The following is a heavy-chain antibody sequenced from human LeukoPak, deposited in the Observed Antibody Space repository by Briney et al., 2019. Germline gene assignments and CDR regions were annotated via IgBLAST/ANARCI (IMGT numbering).Heavy chain of an antibody. J-gene: IGHJ5*02. CDR2: ISAYNGNT. Sequence: ASVKVSCKASGYTFTSYGISWVRQAPGQGLEWMGWISAYNGNTNYAQKLQGRVTMTTDTSASTAYMELRSLRSDDTAVYYCAIPVGYYGSGSPDPWGQGTLVTVSS. V-gene: IGHV1-18*01. D-gene: IGHD3-10*01. CDR3: AIPVGYYGSGSPDP. CDR1: GYTFTSYG.